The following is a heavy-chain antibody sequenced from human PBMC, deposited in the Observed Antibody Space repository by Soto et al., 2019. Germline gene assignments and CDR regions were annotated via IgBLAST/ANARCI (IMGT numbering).Heavy chain of an antibody. J-gene: IGHJ3*02. CDR3: ARRIEVVPAAMYAFDI. Sequence: QVQLVQSGAEVKKPGAPVKVSCKASGYSFTSYVMHWVRQAPGQSLEWMGWISAGNGDTKYSQKFQGRLTVTRDTSATTAYMELSSLRSEDTAVYYCARRIEVVPAAMYAFDIWGQGTMVTVSS. V-gene: IGHV1-3*01. CDR1: GYSFTSYV. CDR2: ISAGNGDT. D-gene: IGHD2-2*01.